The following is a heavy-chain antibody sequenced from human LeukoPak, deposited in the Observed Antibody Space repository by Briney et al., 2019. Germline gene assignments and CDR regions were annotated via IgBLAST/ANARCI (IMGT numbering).Heavy chain of an antibody. D-gene: IGHD6-19*01. CDR2: IKQDGSET. V-gene: IGHV3-7*01. CDR3: ARQRGSGCLDY. Sequence: GGSLRLSCAASRFTLSNYWMSWVRQAPGKGLEWVANIKQDGSETYYVDSVKGRFTISRDNAKNSLSLQMNSLRAEDTDVYYCARQRGSGCLDYWGQGTLVTVSS. CDR1: RFTLSNYW. J-gene: IGHJ4*02.